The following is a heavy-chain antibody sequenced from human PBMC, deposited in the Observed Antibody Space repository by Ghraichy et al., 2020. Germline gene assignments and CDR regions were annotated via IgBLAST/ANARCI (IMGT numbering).Heavy chain of an antibody. D-gene: IGHD3-22*01. J-gene: IGHJ4*02. CDR3: TRDLTMIVVAPGY. V-gene: IGHV3-49*03. CDR1: GFTFGDYA. Sequence: GGSLRLSCTASGFTFGDYAMSWFRQAPGKGLEWVGFIRSKAYGGTTEYAASVKGRFTISRDDSKSIAYLQMNSLKTEDTAVYYCTRDLTMIVVAPGYWGQGTLVTVSS. CDR2: IRSKAYGGTT.